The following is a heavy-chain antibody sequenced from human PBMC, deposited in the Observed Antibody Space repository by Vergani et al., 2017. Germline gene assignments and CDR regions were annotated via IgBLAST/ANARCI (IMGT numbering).Heavy chain of an antibody. Sequence: QVQLVQSGAEVKKPGSSVKVSRKASGGTFSSYAISWVRQAPGQGLEWMGGIIPIFGTANYAQKFQGRVTITADESTSTAYMELSSLRSEDTAVYYCARVWMVRGVIGPYYYGMDVWGQGTTVTVSS. CDR1: GGTFSSYA. CDR3: ARVWMVRGVIGPYYYGMDV. J-gene: IGHJ6*02. V-gene: IGHV1-69*12. CDR2: IIPIFGTA. D-gene: IGHD3-10*01.